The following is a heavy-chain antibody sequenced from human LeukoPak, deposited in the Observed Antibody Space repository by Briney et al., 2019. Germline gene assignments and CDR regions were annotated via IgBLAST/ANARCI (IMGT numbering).Heavy chain of an antibody. CDR1: GFTFSSYA. Sequence: GGSLRLSCAASGFTFSSYAMHWVRQAPGKGLEWVAVISYDGSNKYYADSVKGRFTISRDNSKNTLYLQMNSPRAEDTAVYYCAREYGDSPNWFDPWGQGTLVTVSS. V-gene: IGHV3-30*04. J-gene: IGHJ5*02. CDR2: ISYDGSNK. D-gene: IGHD4-17*01. CDR3: AREYGDSPNWFDP.